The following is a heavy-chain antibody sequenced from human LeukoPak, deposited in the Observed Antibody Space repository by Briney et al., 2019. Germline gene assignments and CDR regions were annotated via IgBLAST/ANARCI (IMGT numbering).Heavy chain of an antibody. Sequence: ASVTVSCKASGYTFTSYGISGVGQAPGQGLEGMGWISAYNGNTNYAQKLQGRDTMTTDTSTSTAYMELRSLRSDDTAVYYCARGGIRYSGSMGFDYWGQGTLVTVSS. V-gene: IGHV1-18*01. CDR1: GYTFTSYG. J-gene: IGHJ4*02. CDR3: ARGGIRYSGSMGFDY. D-gene: IGHD1-26*01. CDR2: ISAYNGNT.